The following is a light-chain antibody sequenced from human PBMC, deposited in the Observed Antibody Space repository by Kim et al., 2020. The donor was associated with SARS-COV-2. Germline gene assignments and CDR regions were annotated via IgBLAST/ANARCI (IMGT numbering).Light chain of an antibody. V-gene: IGKV1-8*01. J-gene: IGKJ3*01. CDR1: ESVGSY. Sequence: AIRMTQSPSALSASRGDRVTLTCRASESVGSYLAWYQQKPGKAPHLLVYAASTLQTGVPSRFSGSGSGTNFTLTISCLQSDDFGSYYCQQYYRDHPTFGPGTKVDIK. CDR2: AAS. CDR3: QQYYRDHPT.